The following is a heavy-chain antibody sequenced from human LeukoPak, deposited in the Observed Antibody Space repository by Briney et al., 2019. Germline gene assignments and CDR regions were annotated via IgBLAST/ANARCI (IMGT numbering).Heavy chain of an antibody. CDR3: AREAHYYDSSGYYYY. J-gene: IGHJ4*02. CDR1: GGSFSGHY. CDR2: INDSGST. V-gene: IGHV4-34*01. Sequence: SETLSLTCAVYGGSFSGHYWTWIRQPQPPGTGLEWIGEINDSGSTNYNSSLKSRVTISVDTSKNQFSLKLSSVTAADTAVYYCAREAHYYDSSGYYYYWGQGTLVTVSS. D-gene: IGHD3-22*01.